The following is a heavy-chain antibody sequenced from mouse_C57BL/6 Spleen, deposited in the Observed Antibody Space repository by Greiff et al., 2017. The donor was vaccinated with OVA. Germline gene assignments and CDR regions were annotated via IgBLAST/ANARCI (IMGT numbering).Heavy chain of an antibody. Sequence: VQLQQPGAELVKPGASVKISCKASGYAFSSYWMNWVKQRPGKGLEWIGQIYPGDGDTNYNGKFKGKATLTADKSSSTAYMQLSSLTSEDSAVYFCARGTVVAHWYFDVWGTGTTVTVSS. CDR3: ARGTVVAHWYFDV. CDR1: GYAFSSYW. J-gene: IGHJ1*03. CDR2: IYPGDGDT. D-gene: IGHD1-1*01. V-gene: IGHV1-80*01.